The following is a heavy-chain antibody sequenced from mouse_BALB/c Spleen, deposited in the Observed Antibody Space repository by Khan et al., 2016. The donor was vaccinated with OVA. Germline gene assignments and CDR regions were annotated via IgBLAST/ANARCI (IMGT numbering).Heavy chain of an antibody. V-gene: IGHV1-77*01. D-gene: IGHD2-3*01. Sequence: QVQLKESGPELVKPGASVKMSCKASGYTFTYYVITWVKQRTGQGLEWIGEIYPGSDNAYYNERFKGKATLTADKSSNTTHMQLSSLTSEDSAVYFCARGYGYYVYFDYWGQGTTLTVSS. CDR2: IYPGSDNA. J-gene: IGHJ2*01. CDR1: GYTFTYYV. CDR3: ARGYGYYVYFDY.